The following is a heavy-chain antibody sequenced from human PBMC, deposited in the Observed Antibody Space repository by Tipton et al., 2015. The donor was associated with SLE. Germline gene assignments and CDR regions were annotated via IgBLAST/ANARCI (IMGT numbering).Heavy chain of an antibody. CDR1: RFIFSNFG. D-gene: IGHD6-13*01. Sequence: SLRLSCPASRFIFSNFGMHWVRQAPGKGLEWVAFIVFDGSNEIYADSVKGRFTITRDNAKNSLYLQMNSLRPEDTAVYYCAKDLGYTISPSAFDVWGQGTMVTVSS. V-gene: IGHV3-30*02. CDR2: IVFDGSNE. CDR3: AKDLGYTISPSAFDV. J-gene: IGHJ3*01.